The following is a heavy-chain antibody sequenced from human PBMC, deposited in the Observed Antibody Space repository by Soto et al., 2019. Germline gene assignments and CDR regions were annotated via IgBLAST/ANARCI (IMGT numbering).Heavy chain of an antibody. Sequence: GGSLRLSCAASGFTFSSYDMHWVRQATGKGLECVSAIGTAGDTYYPGSVKGRFTISRENAKNSLYLQMNSLRAGDTAVYYCARVSRDNCGGDCYSFDYWGQGTLVTVYS. CDR1: GFTFSSYD. D-gene: IGHD2-21*02. V-gene: IGHV3-13*01. J-gene: IGHJ4*02. CDR3: ARVSRDNCGGDCYSFDY. CDR2: IGTAGDT.